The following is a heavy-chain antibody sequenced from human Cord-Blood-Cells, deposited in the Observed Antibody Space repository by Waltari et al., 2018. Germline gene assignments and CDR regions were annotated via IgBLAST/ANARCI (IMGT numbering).Heavy chain of an antibody. D-gene: IGHD2-2*01. CDR2: INPSGGRT. CDR1: GYTFTSYY. J-gene: IGHJ6*03. CDR3: ARGVVVVPAAILWDNYYYYMDV. V-gene: IGHV1-46*01. Sequence: QVQLVQSGAEVKKPGASVKVSCKASGYTFTSYYMHWVRQAPGQGLERMGIINPSGGRTSYQQKCQGRVTMTRDTSTSRVYMELSSLRSEDTAMYYCARGVVVVPAAILWDNYYYYMDVWGKGTTVTVSS.